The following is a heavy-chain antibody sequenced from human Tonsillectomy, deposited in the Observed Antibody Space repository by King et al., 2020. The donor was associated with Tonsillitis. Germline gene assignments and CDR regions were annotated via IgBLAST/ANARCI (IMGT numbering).Heavy chain of an antibody. CDR2: ISPTSDAT. Sequence: VQLVESGAEVKTPGASVKVSCKSSGYTFTAYYMHWVRQAPGQGLECMGLISPTSDATKYAQQFPGRVTLTRYTSISTDYMELSSLRSDDTAVYYCASLIPPGGNFFDYWGQGTLVTVSS. J-gene: IGHJ4*02. CDR3: ASLIPPGGNFFDY. CDR1: GYTFTAYY. V-gene: IGHV1-2*02. D-gene: IGHD3-16*01.